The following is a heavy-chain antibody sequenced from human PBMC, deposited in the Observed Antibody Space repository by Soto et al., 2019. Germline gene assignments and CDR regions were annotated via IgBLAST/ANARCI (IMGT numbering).Heavy chain of an antibody. CDR1: GFTFRSYW. J-gene: IGHJ4*02. CDR3: ARANRGYYDSSGRRGYYFDY. Sequence: VGSLRLSCAASGFTFRSYWMTWVRQIPGKGLEWVANIKEDGSLKYYVDSVEGRFTISRDNSKSTLYLQMNSLRAEDTAVYYCARANRGYYDSSGRRGYYFDYWGQGTLVRVSS. CDR2: IKEDGSLK. D-gene: IGHD3-22*01. V-gene: IGHV3-7*03.